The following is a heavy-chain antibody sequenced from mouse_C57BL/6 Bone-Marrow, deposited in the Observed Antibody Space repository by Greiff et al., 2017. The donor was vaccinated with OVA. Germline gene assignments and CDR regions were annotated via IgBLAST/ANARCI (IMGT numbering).Heavy chain of an antibody. Sequence: EVKLVESGPGMVKPSQSLSLTCTVTGYSITSGYDWHWIRHFPGNKLEWMGYISYSGSTNYNPSLKSRISITHDTSKNHFFLKLNSVTTEDTATYYCARVGYYGNYLRYWYFDVWGTGTTVTVSS. J-gene: IGHJ1*03. CDR2: ISYSGST. V-gene: IGHV3-1*01. CDR1: GYSITSGYD. CDR3: ARVGYYGNYLRYWYFDV. D-gene: IGHD2-1*01.